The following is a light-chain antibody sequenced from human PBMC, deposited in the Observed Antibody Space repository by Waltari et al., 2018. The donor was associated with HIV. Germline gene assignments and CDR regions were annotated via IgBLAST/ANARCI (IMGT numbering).Light chain of an antibody. CDR3: QSAASSGTSVI. V-gene: IGLV3-25*03. Sequence: SSDLTQAPSVSVSPGQTASISCSGHELANQNVHWYQEKAGQAPVLVISRNPERPVGSSERISGSRSGSLATLTITGVLAEDEADYYCQSAASSGTSVIFGGGTKLTVL. CDR1: ELANQN. CDR2: RNP. J-gene: IGLJ2*01.